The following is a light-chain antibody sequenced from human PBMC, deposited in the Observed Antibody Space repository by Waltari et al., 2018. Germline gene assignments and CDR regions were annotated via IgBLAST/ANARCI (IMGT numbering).Light chain of an antibody. CDR2: GAS. Sequence: EIVITQSPATLSVSPGERATLSCRASQRVTSHLAWYQQKPGQAPRLLMYGASTWATGIPARFSGSGSGTEFTLTISSLQSEDFAVYYCQQYDNWPWTFGQGTKVEIK. V-gene: IGKV3-15*01. J-gene: IGKJ1*01. CDR3: QQYDNWPWT. CDR1: QRVTSH.